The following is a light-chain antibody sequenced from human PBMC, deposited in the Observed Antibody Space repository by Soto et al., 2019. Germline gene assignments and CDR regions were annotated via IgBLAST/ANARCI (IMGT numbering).Light chain of an antibody. CDR2: EVY. Sequence: QSAPTQPPSASGSPGQSVTFSCTGTSSDVRGYNYVSWYQQYPGKAPKLMIYEVYKRPSGVPDRFSGSKSGNTASLTVSGLQPEDEADYYCSAYAGSSPWVFGGGTKLTVL. CDR1: SSDVRGYNY. CDR3: SAYAGSSPWV. J-gene: IGLJ3*02. V-gene: IGLV2-8*01.